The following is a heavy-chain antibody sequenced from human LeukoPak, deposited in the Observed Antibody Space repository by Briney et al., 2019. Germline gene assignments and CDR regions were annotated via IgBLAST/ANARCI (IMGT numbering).Heavy chain of an antibody. CDR1: GYTFTGYY. V-gene: IGHV1-2*02. CDR3: ARGRRSITGTLYY. J-gene: IGHJ4*02. CDR2: INPNSGGT. Sequence: GASVKVSCKVSGYTFTGYYMHWVRQALGQGLEWMGWINPNSGGTNYAQKFQGRVTMTRDTSISTAYMELSRLRSDDTAVYYCARGRRSITGTLYYWGQGTLVTVSS. D-gene: IGHD1-20*01.